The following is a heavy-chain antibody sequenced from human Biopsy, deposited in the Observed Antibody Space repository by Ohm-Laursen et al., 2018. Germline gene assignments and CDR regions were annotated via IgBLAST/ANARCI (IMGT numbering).Heavy chain of an antibody. J-gene: IGHJ4*02. V-gene: IGHV1-2*02. Sequence: GASVKVSCKASGYIFTGYYMHWVRQAPGQGLEWMGWLNTNSGDTEYAENFQGRVTMTRDTSISTAYMELSRLRSDDTAVYYCARLTRSTPTTGVWGQGTPVTVSS. CDR3: ARLTRSTPTTGV. CDR2: LNTNSGDT. D-gene: IGHD2-8*01. CDR1: GYIFTGYY.